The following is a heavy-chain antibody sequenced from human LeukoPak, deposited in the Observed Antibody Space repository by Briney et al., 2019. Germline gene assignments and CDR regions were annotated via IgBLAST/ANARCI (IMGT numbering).Heavy chain of an antibody. CDR2: IRINGGDT. CDR3: AKVLPPRGGRSGWYETNDY. CDR1: GFTFSSYV. V-gene: IGHV3-23*01. Sequence: GGSPRLSCAASGFTFSSYVMSWVRQAPGKGLEWVSSIRINGGDTHYAASVKGRFTISRDNSKNALYLQMSSLRADDTAVYYCAKVLPPRGGRSGWYETNDYWGQGTLVTVSS. D-gene: IGHD6-19*01. J-gene: IGHJ4*02.